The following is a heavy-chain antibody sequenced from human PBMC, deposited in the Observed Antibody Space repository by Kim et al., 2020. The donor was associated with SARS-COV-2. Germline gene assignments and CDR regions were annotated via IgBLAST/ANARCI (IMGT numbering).Heavy chain of an antibody. V-gene: IGHV3-48*03. J-gene: IGHJ4*02. Sequence: DSVKGRFTISRDNAKNSLYLQMNSLRAEDTAVYYCARDLSYYGSGSQRSYWGQGTLVTVSS. CDR3: ARDLSYYGSGSQRSY. D-gene: IGHD3-10*01.